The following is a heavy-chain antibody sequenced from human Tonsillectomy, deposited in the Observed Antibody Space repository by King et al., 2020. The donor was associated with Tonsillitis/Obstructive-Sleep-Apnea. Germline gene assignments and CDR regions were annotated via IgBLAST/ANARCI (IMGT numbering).Heavy chain of an antibody. Sequence: QLQESGPGLVKPSETLSLTCTVSGGSISTYYWSWIRQPPGKGLEWIGYIYYSGSTNYNPSLKSRVTISVDTSKNQFSLKLRSVTAADTAVYYCASYIAARPSYFDYWGQGTLVTVSS. CDR3: ASYIAARPSYFDY. V-gene: IGHV4-59*01. D-gene: IGHD6-6*01. CDR1: GGSISTYY. CDR2: IYYSGST. J-gene: IGHJ4*02.